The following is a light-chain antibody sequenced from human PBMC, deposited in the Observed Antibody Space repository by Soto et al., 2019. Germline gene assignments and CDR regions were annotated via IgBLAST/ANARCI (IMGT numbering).Light chain of an antibody. J-gene: IGKJ1*01. CDR2: DAS. CDR1: QSVNSY. Sequence: EIVLTQSPATLSLSPGERATLSCRASQSVNSYLVWYQQKPGQAPRLLIYDASNRATGIPARFSGSGSGTDFTLTISRLEPEDFAVYYCQQYGSSGTFGQGTKVDI. CDR3: QQYGSSGT. V-gene: IGKV3-11*01.